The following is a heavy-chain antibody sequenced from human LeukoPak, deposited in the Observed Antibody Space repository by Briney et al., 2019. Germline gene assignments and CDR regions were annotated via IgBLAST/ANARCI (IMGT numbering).Heavy chain of an antibody. Sequence: SVKVSCKASGGTFSSYAISWVRQAPGQGLEWMGGIIPIFGTANYAQKFQGRGTITTDESKSTAYMELSSLRSEDTAVYYCARGGRLRGYSGYEKIRRSRRGLYYYYYMDVWGKGTTVTVSS. D-gene: IGHD5-12*01. CDR1: GGTFSSYA. V-gene: IGHV1-69*05. CDR2: IIPIFGTA. CDR3: ARGGRLRGYSGYEKIRRSRRGLYYYYYMDV. J-gene: IGHJ6*03.